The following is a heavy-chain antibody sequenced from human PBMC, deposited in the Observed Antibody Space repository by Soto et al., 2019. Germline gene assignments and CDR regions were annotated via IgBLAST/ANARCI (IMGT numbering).Heavy chain of an antibody. CDR1: GFTFSSYA. CDR3: AIDLTGSVADY. Sequence: PGGSQRLSSAASGFTFSSYAMSWVRQAPGKGLVWVSRINPDGFTTTYADSVKGRFTISRDNAKNTLYLQMDSLRAEDTALYHCAIDLTGSVADYWGPGTLVTVSS. CDR2: INPDGFTT. V-gene: IGHV3-74*03. D-gene: IGHD6-19*01. J-gene: IGHJ4*02.